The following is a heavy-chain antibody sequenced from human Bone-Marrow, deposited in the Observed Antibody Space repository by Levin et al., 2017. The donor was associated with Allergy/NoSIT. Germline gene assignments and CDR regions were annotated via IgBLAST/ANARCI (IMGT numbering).Heavy chain of an antibody. V-gene: IGHV3-48*03. Sequence: GGSLRLSCATSGINFDSDQMNWVRQAPGMGPEWIAYIKRGGVTTYYAASVKGRFTISTDRAQTTLFLQMGSLRAEDTATYYCARAADFRSGYFGFDVWGLGAKVIVSS. D-gene: IGHD3-3*01. J-gene: IGHJ3*01. CDR2: IKRGGVTT. CDR1: GINFDSDQ. CDR3: ARAADFRSGYFGFDV.